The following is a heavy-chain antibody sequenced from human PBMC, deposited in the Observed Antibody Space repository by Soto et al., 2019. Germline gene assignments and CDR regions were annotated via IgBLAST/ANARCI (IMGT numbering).Heavy chain of an antibody. CDR1: GYTFTSHY. D-gene: IGHD6-13*01. Sequence: QVQLVQSGAEVKKPAASVKVSCKASGYTFTSHYIHWVRQAPGQGLEWMAIINPYGGSTNYAQKFLGRVTLTMDQSTSNVYMEGSSRRSEDTAVYDCARAVAADGLWGQGTLVTVSS. CDR2: INPYGGST. CDR3: ARAVAADGL. V-gene: IGHV1-46*01. J-gene: IGHJ4*02.